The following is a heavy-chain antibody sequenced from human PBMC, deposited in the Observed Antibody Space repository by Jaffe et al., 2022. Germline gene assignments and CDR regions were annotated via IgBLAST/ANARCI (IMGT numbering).Heavy chain of an antibody. J-gene: IGHJ4*02. D-gene: IGHD2-2*01. CDR1: GYSIRSAYY. CDR3: ARVYQLVWVDGL. CDR2: IYHSGST. V-gene: IGHV4-38-2*02. Sequence: QVQLQESGPGLVQPSETLSLTCTVSGYSIRSAYYWGWIRQPPGKGLEWIGSIYHSGSTYYNPSLKSRVTISVDTSKNQFSLKLSSVTAADTAVYYCARVYQLVWVDGLWGQGTLVTVSS.